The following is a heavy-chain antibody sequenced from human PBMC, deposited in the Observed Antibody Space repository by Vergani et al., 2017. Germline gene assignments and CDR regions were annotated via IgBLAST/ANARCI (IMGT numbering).Heavy chain of an antibody. CDR1: GFPFSDYG. CDR2: IWYDGSNK. CDR3: AKSGWLQHFGAHYFDS. V-gene: IGHV3-33*06. J-gene: IGHJ4*02. D-gene: IGHD5-24*01. Sequence: QVQLVESGGGVVQPGGSLRLSCSAAGFPFSDYGVHWVRQAPGKGLEWVAVIWYDGSNKYYADSVKGRFTISRDNSKNTLFLQMDSLRAEDTAVYYCAKSGWLQHFGAHYFDSWGQGILVTVSS.